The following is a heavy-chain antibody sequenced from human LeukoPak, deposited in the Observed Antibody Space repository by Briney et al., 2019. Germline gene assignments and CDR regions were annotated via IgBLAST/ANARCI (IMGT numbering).Heavy chain of an antibody. Sequence: PSETLSLTCAVSGGSISSSNWWSWVRQPPGKGLEWIGSIYYSGSTYYNPSLKSRVTISVDTSKNQFSLKLSSVTAADTAVYYCARLRARYNWFDPWGQGTLATVSS. J-gene: IGHJ5*02. CDR1: GGSISSSNW. CDR2: IYYSGST. CDR3: ARLRARYNWFDP. V-gene: IGHV4-39*01.